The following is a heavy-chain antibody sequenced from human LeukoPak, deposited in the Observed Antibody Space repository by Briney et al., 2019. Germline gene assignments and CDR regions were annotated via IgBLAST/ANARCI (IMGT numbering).Heavy chain of an antibody. J-gene: IGHJ6*02. V-gene: IGHV3-7*01. Sequence: PGGSLRLSCAASGFTFSSYWMSWVRQAPGKGLEWVANINQNGSEKYYVDSVKGRFTISRDNAKNSLYLQMNSLRAEDTAVYYCARDSDYRGYSHYYGMDVWGQGTTVTVSS. D-gene: IGHD3-22*01. CDR3: ARDSDYRGYSHYYGMDV. CDR2: INQNGSEK. CDR1: GFTFSSYW.